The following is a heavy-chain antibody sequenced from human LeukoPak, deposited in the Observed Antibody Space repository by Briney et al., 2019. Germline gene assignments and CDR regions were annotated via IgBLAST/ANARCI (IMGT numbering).Heavy chain of an antibody. V-gene: IGHV3-7*03. Sequence: GGSLRLSCAASGFPFNAYWMTWVRQAPGKGLEGVANIRQDGDTKYYVDSVKGRFTISRDNAMNSLYLQMNSLTAEDTAIYYCARSLPYGTTWYGRSDFWGQGTLVTVS. CDR3: ARSLPYGTTWYGRSDF. J-gene: IGHJ4*02. CDR1: GFPFNAYW. D-gene: IGHD6-13*01. CDR2: IRQDGDTK.